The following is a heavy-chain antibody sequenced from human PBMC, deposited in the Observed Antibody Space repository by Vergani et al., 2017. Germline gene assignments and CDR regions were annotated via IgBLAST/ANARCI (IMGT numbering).Heavy chain of an antibody. CDR3: AKEGRDGYNLYCFDY. CDR1: GFTVSSYP. J-gene: IGHJ4*02. CDR2: ISGSGGSGST. V-gene: IGHV3-23*04. D-gene: IGHD5-24*01. Sequence: EVQLVESGGGFIQPGGSLRLSCAASGFTVSSYPMSWVRQAPGKGLEWVSTISGSGGSGSTYYADSVKGRFTISRDNSKNSLDLQMNSLRAEDTAVYYCAKEGRDGYNLYCFDYWGQGTMVTVSS.